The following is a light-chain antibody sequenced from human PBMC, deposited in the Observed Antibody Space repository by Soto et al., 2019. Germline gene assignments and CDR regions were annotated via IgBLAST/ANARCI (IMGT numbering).Light chain of an antibody. V-gene: IGLV1-44*01. Sequence: QSVVTQPPSASGTPGQKVTISCSGGSSNIGGNAVNWYQVLPGMAPKLLIYSNDQRPSGVPDRFSASKSGTSASLAISELQSEDEADYYCCSLTTSNPYVFGSGTKLTVL. CDR3: CSLTTSNPYV. CDR1: SSNIGGNA. CDR2: SND. J-gene: IGLJ1*01.